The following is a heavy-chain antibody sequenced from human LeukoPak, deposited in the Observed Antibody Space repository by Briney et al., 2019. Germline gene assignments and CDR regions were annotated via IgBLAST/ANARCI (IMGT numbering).Heavy chain of an antibody. Sequence: ASVKVSCKASGYTFTSYGISWVRQAPGQGLEWMGWINPNSGGTNYAQKFQGWVTMTRDTSISTAYMELSRLRSDDTAVYYCARTAGYSSRTGFDYWGQGTLVTVSS. V-gene: IGHV1-2*04. D-gene: IGHD6-13*01. CDR1: GYTFTSYG. CDR3: ARTAGYSSRTGFDY. CDR2: INPNSGGT. J-gene: IGHJ4*02.